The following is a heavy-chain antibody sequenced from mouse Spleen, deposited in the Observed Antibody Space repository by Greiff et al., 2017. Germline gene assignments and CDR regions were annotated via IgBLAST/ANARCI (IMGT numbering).Heavy chain of an antibody. Sequence: VQLQQSGPELVKPGASVKLSCKASGYTFTSYDINWVKQRPGQGLEWIGWIYPRDGSTKYNEKFKGKATLTVDTSSSTAYMELHSLTSEDSAVYFCASPPYYGNYGFDYWGQGTTLTVSS. CDR1: GYTFTSYD. J-gene: IGHJ2*01. CDR2: IYPRDGST. CDR3: ASPPYYGNYGFDY. D-gene: IGHD2-10*01. V-gene: IGHV1-85*01.